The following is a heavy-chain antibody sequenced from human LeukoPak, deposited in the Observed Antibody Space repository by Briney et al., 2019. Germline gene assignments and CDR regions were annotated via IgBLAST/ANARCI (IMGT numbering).Heavy chain of an antibody. Sequence: ASVSVSCKASGYTFTSYGISWVRQAPGQGLEWMGWISVYNGNTNYAQKFQGRVTMNTDTMTTDTSTSTAYMELRSLRSDDTAVYYCVSGVGGTPGCDYWGQGTLVTVSS. CDR1: GYTFTSYG. CDR2: ISVYNGNT. V-gene: IGHV1-18*01. CDR3: VSGVGGTPGCDY. D-gene: IGHD1-1*01. J-gene: IGHJ4*02.